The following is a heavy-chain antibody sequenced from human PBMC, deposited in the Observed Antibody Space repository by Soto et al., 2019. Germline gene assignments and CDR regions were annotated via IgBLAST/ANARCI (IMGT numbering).Heavy chain of an antibody. J-gene: IGHJ6*02. CDR3: TRRSDGMDV. Sequence: GGSLRLSCAASGFTFSGCAMHWVRQASGKGLEWVGRIRSKANSYATAYAASVKGRFTISRDDSKNTAYLQMNSLKTEDTAVYYCTRRSDGMDVWGQGTTVTLSS. V-gene: IGHV3-73*01. D-gene: IGHD2-15*01. CDR2: IRSKANSYAT. CDR1: GFTFSGCA.